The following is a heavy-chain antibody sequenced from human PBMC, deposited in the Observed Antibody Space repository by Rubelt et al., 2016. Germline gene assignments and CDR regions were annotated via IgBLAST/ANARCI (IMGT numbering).Heavy chain of an antibody. CDR3: ARDPYSSGWDYWYFDL. CDR1: SYG. D-gene: IGHD6-19*01. J-gene: IGHJ2*01. Sequence: SYGMHWVRQAPGKGLEWVAVIWYDGSNKYYADSVKGRFTISRDNFKNTLYLQMNSLRAEDTAVYYCARDPYSSGWDYWYFDLWGRGTLVTVSS. CDR2: IWYDGSNK. V-gene: IGHV3-33*01.